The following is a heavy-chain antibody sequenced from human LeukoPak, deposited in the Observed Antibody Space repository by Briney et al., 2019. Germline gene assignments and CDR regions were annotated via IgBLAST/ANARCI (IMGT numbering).Heavy chain of an antibody. CDR2: ISSSRSYI. CDR1: GITFSSYA. D-gene: IGHD3-9*01. J-gene: IGHJ3*02. Sequence: GGSLRLSCAASGITFSSYAMPWVRQAPGKGLEWVSSISSSRSYIYYADSVKGRFIISRDNAKNSLYLQMNSLRAEDTAVYYCARDDRTAYYDILTGYSPDAFDIWGQGTMVTVSS. V-gene: IGHV3-21*01. CDR3: ARDDRTAYYDILTGYSPDAFDI.